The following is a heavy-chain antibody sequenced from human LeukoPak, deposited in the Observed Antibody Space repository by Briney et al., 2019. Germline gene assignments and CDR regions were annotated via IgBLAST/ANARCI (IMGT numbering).Heavy chain of an antibody. CDR3: ANSDTAMAHYYFDY. J-gene: IGHJ4*02. CDR2: ISAYNGNT. Sequence: ASVKVSCKASGYTFTSYGISWVRQAPGQGLEWMGWISAYNGNTNYAQKFQGRVTITADESTSTAYMELSSLRSEDTAVYYCANSDTAMAHYYFDYWGQGTLVTVSS. CDR1: GYTFTSYG. D-gene: IGHD5-18*01. V-gene: IGHV1-18*01.